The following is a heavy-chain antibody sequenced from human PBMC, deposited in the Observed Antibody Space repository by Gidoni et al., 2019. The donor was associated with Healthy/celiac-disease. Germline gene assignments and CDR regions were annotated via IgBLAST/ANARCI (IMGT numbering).Heavy chain of an antibody. CDR3: ARDLVGDGYNLDY. J-gene: IGHJ4*02. D-gene: IGHD1-26*01. CDR2: IWYDGSNK. Sequence: QVQLVESGGGVVQPGRSLRLSCAASGFPFSSYGMHWVRQAPGKGLEWMAVIWYDGSNKCYANSVKGRFTISRDNSKNTLYLQMNSLRAEDTAVYYCARDLVGDGYNLDYWGQGTLVTVSS. V-gene: IGHV3-33*01. CDR1: GFPFSSYG.